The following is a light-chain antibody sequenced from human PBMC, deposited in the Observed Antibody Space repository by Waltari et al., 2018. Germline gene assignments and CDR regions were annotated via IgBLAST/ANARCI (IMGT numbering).Light chain of an antibody. CDR1: GLGNKY. CDR2: QDS. J-gene: IGLJ2*01. V-gene: IGLV3-1*01. Sequence: SYDLIQPPSVSVSPGQTASITCSGDGLGNKYVYWYQQKSGQSPILVIYQDSNRPSGIPERFYGSNSGNTATLTIRGTQAMDEADFYCQTWDSNTGVFGGGAKLTVL. CDR3: QTWDSNTGV.